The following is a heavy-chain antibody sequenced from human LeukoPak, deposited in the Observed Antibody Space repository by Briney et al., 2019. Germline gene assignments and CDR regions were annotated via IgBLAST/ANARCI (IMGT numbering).Heavy chain of an antibody. D-gene: IGHD6-13*01. Sequence: GASVKVSCKASGYTFTGYAMHWVRQAPGQGLEWMGLINPNSGNTNYAHKLKGRVTITRDTSISTAYMELRRLRSDDTAVYYCARDPTVAAAGRSNDYWGQGTLVTVSS. CDR1: GYTFTGYA. V-gene: IGHV1-2*06. J-gene: IGHJ4*02. CDR2: INPNSGNT. CDR3: ARDPTVAAAGRSNDY.